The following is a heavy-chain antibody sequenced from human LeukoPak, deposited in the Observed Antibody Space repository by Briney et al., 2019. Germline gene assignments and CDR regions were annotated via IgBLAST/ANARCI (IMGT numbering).Heavy chain of an antibody. Sequence: SETLSLTCTVSGGSISSGGYYWSWIRQHPGKGLEWIGYIYYSGSTYYNPSLKRRVTISVDTSKNQFSLKLSSVTAADTAVYYCARVRGYCSGGSCYYYYYGMDVWGQGTTVTVSS. CDR1: GGSISSGGYY. V-gene: IGHV4-31*03. CDR3: ARVRGYCSGGSCYYYYYGMDV. J-gene: IGHJ6*02. CDR2: IYYSGST. D-gene: IGHD2-15*01.